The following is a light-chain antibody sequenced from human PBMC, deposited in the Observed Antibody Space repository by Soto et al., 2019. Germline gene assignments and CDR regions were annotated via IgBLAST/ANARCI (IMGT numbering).Light chain of an antibody. V-gene: IGKV1-39*01. CDR1: QNINSY. J-gene: IGKJ4*01. CDR3: QLSSLTSPVT. CDR2: GAS. Sequence: DIQMTQSPSSLSASVGDRVTITCRASQNINSYLNWYQQKPGKAPKLLIYGASSLQSGVPSRFSASGSGTEFTLAISNLQPEDFATYYCQLSSLTSPVTFGGGTNV.